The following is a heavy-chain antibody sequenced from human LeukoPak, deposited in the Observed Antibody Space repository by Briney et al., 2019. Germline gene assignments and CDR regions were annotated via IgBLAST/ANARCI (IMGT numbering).Heavy chain of an antibody. Sequence: SETLSLTCTVSGGSISSYYWSWIRQPPGKGLEWIGYIYYTGNTNHNPSLKSRVTISVDTSKNQFSLKLSSVTAADTAVYYCAREFAVAGTWFDPWGQGTLVTVSS. V-gene: IGHV4-59*12. CDR2: IYYTGNT. CDR3: AREFAVAGTWFDP. CDR1: GGSISSYY. D-gene: IGHD6-19*01. J-gene: IGHJ5*02.